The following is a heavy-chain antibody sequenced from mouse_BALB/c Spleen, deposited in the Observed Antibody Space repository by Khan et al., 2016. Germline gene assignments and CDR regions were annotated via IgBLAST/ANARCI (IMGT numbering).Heavy chain of an antibody. V-gene: IGHV1-87*01. D-gene: IGHD2-4*01. J-gene: IGHJ2*01. CDR3: ARGNSYYDYDY. CDR2: IYPGDGDT. CDR1: GYTFTTYW. Sequence: QVQLQQSGAELARPGASVKLSCKASGYTFTTYWMQWVKQRPGQGLEWIGTIYPGDGDTRYTQKFKGKATSTADKSSSTAYMQLSSLASEDSAVYYCARGNSYYDYDYWGQGTTLTVSS.